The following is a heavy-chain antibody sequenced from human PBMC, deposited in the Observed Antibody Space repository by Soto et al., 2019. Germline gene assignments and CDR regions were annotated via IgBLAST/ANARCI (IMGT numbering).Heavy chain of an antibody. CDR1: GFTFSSYA. Sequence: EVQLLESGGGLVQPGGSLRLSCAASGFTFSSYAMSWVRQAPGKGLEWVSAISGSGGSTYYADSVKGRFTISRDNSKNTLYLQMNSLRAEDTAVYYCAKESVPAGYYYYGMDVWGQGTTDTVSS. CDR3: AKESVPAGYYYYGMDV. CDR2: ISGSGGST. J-gene: IGHJ6*02. V-gene: IGHV3-23*01. D-gene: IGHD2-2*01.